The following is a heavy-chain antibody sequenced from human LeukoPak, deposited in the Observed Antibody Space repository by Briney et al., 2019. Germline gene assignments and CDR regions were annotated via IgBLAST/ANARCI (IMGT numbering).Heavy chain of an antibody. D-gene: IGHD2-8*01. CDR3: AKGKINHNGAFDA. V-gene: IGHV3-66*01. J-gene: IGHJ3*01. CDR2: VYAGGTT. CDR1: GFSVSDNY. Sequence: GGSLRLSCAASGFSVSDNYVNWVRQAPGKGLQWVSVVYAGGTTYYADSVKGRFTISRDNSKNTLYLQMSSLGADDTAVYYCAKGKINHNGAFDAWGQGTRVTV.